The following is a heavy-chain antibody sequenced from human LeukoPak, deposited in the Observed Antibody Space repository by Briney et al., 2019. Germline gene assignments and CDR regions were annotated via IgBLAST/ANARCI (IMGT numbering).Heavy chain of an antibody. CDR3: ARRPLYSRPFDY. CDR2: INHSGST. Sequence: PSETLSLTCAVYGGSFSGYYWSWIRQPPGKWLEWIGEINHSGSTNYNPSLKSRVTISVDTSKNQFSLKLSSVTAADTAVYYCARRPLYSRPFDYWGQGTLVTVSS. CDR1: GGSFSGYY. V-gene: IGHV4-34*01. D-gene: IGHD6-13*01. J-gene: IGHJ4*02.